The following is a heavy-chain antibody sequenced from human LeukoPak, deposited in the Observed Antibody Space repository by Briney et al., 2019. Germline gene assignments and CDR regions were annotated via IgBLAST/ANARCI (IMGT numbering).Heavy chain of an antibody. CDR2: IYYSGST. CDR1: GGSITSGSYY. D-gene: IGHD2-15*01. CDR3: ARVSCSGGACPFGSWFDP. V-gene: IGHV4-39*02. Sequence: PSETLSLTCTVSGGSITSGSYYWGWIRQPPGKGLEWIGSIYYSGSTYYNPSLKSRVTISVDTSNKLFSLKLSSVTAADTAVYYCARVSCSGGACPFGSWFDPWGQGTLVTVPS. J-gene: IGHJ5*02.